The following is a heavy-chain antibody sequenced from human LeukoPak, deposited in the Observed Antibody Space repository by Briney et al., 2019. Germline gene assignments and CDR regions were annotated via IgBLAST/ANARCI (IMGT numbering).Heavy chain of an antibody. CDR3: ARPYYYDSRVDP. CDR1: GGSISSGDYY. D-gene: IGHD3-22*01. V-gene: IGHV4-30-4*01. J-gene: IGHJ5*02. CDR2: MYYSGST. Sequence: SETLSLTCTVSGGSISSGDYYWSWIRQPPGKGLEWIAYMYYSGSTYYNPSLKSRVTMSADTSKNQLSLKLSSVTAADTAVYYCARPYYYDSRVDPWGQGILVTVST.